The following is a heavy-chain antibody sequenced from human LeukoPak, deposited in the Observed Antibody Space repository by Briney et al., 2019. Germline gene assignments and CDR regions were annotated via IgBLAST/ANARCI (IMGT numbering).Heavy chain of an antibody. D-gene: IGHD2/OR15-2a*01. CDR2: LKRDGSEI. CDR3: ARDLGFSTFDN. Sequence: GGSLRLAWAASGLTFSFYWMSWVRQAPGKWRGWVAKLKRDGSEINYVDSVRGRFTISRENAKNSLYLQMTSLRAEDTAVYFCARDLGFSTFDNWGQGTLVTVSS. CDR1: GLTFSFYW. J-gene: IGHJ4*02. V-gene: IGHV3-7*01.